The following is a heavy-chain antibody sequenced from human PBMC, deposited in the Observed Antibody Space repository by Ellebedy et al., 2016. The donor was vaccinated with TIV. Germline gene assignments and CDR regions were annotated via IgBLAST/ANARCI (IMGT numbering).Heavy chain of an antibody. V-gene: IGHV3-23*01. J-gene: IGHJ3*02. Sequence: PGGSLRLSCAASGFTFSSYAMSWVRQAPGKGLEWVSAISGSGISTYYADSVKGRFTISRDTSKNTLYRQMNSLRAEDTAVYYCAKFASGPPYDAFHIWGQGTMVTVSA. CDR2: ISGSGIST. D-gene: IGHD3-3*01. CDR1: GFTFSSYA. CDR3: AKFASGPPYDAFHI.